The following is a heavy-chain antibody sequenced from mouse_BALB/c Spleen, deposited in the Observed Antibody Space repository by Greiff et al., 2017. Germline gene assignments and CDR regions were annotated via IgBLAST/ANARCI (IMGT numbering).Heavy chain of an antibody. V-gene: IGHV1-69*02. CDR3: TRWGGNYGSMDY. J-gene: IGHJ4*01. CDR2: IYPSDSYT. Sequence: QVQLKQPGAELVRPGASVKLSCKASGYTFTSYWINRVKQRPGQGLEWIGNIYPSDSYTNYNQKFKDKATLTVDKSSSTAYMQLSSPTSEDSAVYYCTRWGGNYGSMDYWGQGTSVTVSS. D-gene: IGHD2-1*01. CDR1: GYTFTSYW.